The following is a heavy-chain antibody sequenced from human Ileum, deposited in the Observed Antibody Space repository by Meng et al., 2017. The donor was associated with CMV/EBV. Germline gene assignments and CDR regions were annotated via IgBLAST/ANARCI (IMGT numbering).Heavy chain of an antibody. CDR2: IKQDGSEK. CDR1: GFTFSSYW. CDR3: ARGRSVAGHAFDI. J-gene: IGHJ3*02. D-gene: IGHD3-10*01. Sequence: GSLRLSCAASGFTFSSYWMSWVRQAPGKGLEWVANIKQDGSEKYYVDSVKGRFTISRDNARNSLYLQMSSLRAEDTAVYYCARGRSVAGHAFDIWGQGTMVTVSS. V-gene: IGHV3-7*01.